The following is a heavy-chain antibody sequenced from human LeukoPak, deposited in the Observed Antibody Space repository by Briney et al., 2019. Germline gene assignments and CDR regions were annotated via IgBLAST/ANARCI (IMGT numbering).Heavy chain of an antibody. Sequence: SETLSLTCTVSGGSINSDSYFWGWIRQPPGKGLEWIGNMYYSGSTSYNPSLKSRVTISVDTSKNQFSLNLNSVTAADTAVYYCATQVGAARTYFDYWGQGTLVTVSS. J-gene: IGHJ4*02. CDR3: ATQVGAARTYFDY. CDR2: MYYSGST. V-gene: IGHV4-39*01. D-gene: IGHD6-6*01. CDR1: GGSINSDSYF.